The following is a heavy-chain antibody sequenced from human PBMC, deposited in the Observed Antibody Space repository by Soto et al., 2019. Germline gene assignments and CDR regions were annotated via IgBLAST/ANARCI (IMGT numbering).Heavy chain of an antibody. J-gene: IGHJ4*02. V-gene: IGHV4-39*01. CDR1: GGSITNGPYY. Sequence: SETLSLTCSVSGGSITNGPYYWCWILHPPGKGLQWIGSSSYTGNTYFNPSLRSRVTISVDTSKNQFSMRLTSVTAADTAVYYCARPDNSSWAAPFGSWGQGTLVTVSS. CDR3: ARPDNSSWAAPFGS. CDR2: SSYTGNT. D-gene: IGHD6-13*01.